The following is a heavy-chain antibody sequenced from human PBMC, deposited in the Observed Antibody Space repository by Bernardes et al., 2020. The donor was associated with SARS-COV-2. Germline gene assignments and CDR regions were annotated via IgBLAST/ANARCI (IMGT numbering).Heavy chain of an antibody. CDR1: GFTFSSYS. CDR2: ISSDGDNK. D-gene: IGHD2-8*01. V-gene: IGHV3-64D*06. Sequence: GGSLRLSCSASGFTFSSYSMHWVRQAPGKGLEYVSGISSDGDNKQYADSVEDRFTISRDNSKDTLYLQLTSLRLEDTAVYYCARGEMAFDYWGQGSLVTVSS. J-gene: IGHJ4*02. CDR3: ARGEMAFDY.